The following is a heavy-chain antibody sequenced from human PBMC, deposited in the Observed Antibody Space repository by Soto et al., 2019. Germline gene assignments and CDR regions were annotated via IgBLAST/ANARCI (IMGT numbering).Heavy chain of an antibody. Sequence: GGSLRLSCAASGFTFSSYSMNWVRQAPGKGLEWVSYIRSSSSTIYYADSVKGRFTISRDNAKNSLYLQMNSLRAEDTAVYYCARHPERIAQIGWFDPWGQGTLVTVSS. CDR1: GFTFSSYS. V-gene: IGHV3-48*01. D-gene: IGHD6-13*01. CDR2: IRSSSSTI. CDR3: ARHPERIAQIGWFDP. J-gene: IGHJ5*02.